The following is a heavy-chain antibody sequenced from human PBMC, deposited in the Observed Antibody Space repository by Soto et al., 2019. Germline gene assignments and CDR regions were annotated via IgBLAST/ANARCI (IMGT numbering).Heavy chain of an antibody. J-gene: IGHJ4*02. CDR3: ARHRNWKVDY. CDR1: VASIISITYQ. D-gene: IGHD1-1*01. CDR2: AYYSEST. Sequence: SDALSVTCTFSVASIISITYQWGGIRQPPGRGLEWIGSAYYSESTYYNPSLKSRVTISVDTSKKQFPLKVSSVTAADTAVDYCARHRNWKVDYWGQGTPVTVSS. V-gene: IGHV4-39*01.